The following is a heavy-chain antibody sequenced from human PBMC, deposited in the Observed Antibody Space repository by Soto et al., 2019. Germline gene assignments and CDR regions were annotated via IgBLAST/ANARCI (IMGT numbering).Heavy chain of an antibody. J-gene: IGHJ4*02. CDR1: GCTSVSFG. CDR2: ISYDGSNK. D-gene: IGHD3-22*01. CDR3: AKDAPYYYDSSGYYGPFDY. Sequence: AQRVSCAAGGCTSVSFGRHWVRQEQGKGLEWVALISYDGSNKYYADSVKGRFTISRDNSKNTLYLQMNSLRAEDTAMYYCAKDAPYYYDSSGYYGPFDYWGQGTLVTGS. V-gene: IGHV3-30*18.